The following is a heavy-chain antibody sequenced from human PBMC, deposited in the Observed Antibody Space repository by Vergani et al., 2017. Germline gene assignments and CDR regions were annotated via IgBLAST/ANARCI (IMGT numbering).Heavy chain of an antibody. CDR1: GYTFTSYG. V-gene: IGHV1-18*01. CDR2: ISAYNGNT. D-gene: IGHD2-21*02. Sequence: QVQLVQSGAEVKKPGASVKVSCKASGYTFTSYGISWVRQAPGQGLEWMGWISAYNGNTNYAQKLQGRVTMTTDTSTSTAYMELRSLRSDDTAVYYCARERAYCGGDWRCGYFDLWGRGTLVTVSS. J-gene: IGHJ2*01. CDR3: ARERAYCGGDWRCGYFDL.